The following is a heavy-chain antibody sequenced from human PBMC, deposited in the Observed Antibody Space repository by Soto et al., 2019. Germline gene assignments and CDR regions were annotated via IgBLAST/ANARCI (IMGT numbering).Heavy chain of an antibody. CDR1: GFTFSSYA. D-gene: IGHD2-15*01. V-gene: IGHV3-30-3*01. CDR2: ISYDGSNK. CDR3: ARALMGVYCSGGSCYSPPYFDY. Sequence: PGGSLRLSCAASGFTFSSYAMHWVRQAPGKGLEGVAVISYDGSNKYYADSVKGRFTISRDNSKNTLYLQMNSLRAEDTAVYYCARALMGVYCSGGSCYSPPYFDYWGQGTLVTVSS. J-gene: IGHJ4*02.